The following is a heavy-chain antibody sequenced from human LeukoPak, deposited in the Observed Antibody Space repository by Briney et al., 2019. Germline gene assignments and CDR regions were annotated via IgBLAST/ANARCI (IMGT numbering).Heavy chain of an antibody. CDR2: IYYSGST. CDR3: ARLLTTVTTYWFDP. V-gene: IGHV4-59*05. D-gene: IGHD4-17*01. J-gene: IGHJ5*02. Sequence: SETLSLTCTVSGGSVSSDYWSWIRQPPGKGLEWIGSIYYSGSTYYNPSLKSRVTISVDTSKNQFSLKLSSVTAAGTAVYYCARLLTTVTTYWFDPWGQGTLVTVSS. CDR1: GGSVSSDY.